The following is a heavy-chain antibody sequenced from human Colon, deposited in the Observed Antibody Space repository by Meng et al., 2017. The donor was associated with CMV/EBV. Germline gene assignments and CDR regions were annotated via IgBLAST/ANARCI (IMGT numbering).Heavy chain of an antibody. CDR3: ASGY. J-gene: IGHJ4*02. Sequence: GSPRLSCAVSVVTCSSYSRSWVREAAGKGLELVLFISSSSTYIYHADSVKGRFTIARDNAKNALYLQMNSLRDEDTAVYYCASGYWGQGTLVTVSS. CDR1: VVTCSSYS. CDR2: ISSSSTYI. V-gene: IGHV3-21*01.